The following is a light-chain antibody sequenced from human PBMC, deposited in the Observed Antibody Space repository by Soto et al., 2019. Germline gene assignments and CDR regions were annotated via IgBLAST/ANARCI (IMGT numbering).Light chain of an antibody. CDR2: DAS. Sequence: DIQMTQSPSTLSASVGDRVTITCRASQSINSWLAWYQKKPGKAPNVLISDASSLESGVTSRFRASGSGTEFPLTISSLEPGDFATYCCQQYNYYPYTFGQGTKLEIK. CDR1: QSINSW. J-gene: IGKJ2*01. CDR3: QQYNYYPYT. V-gene: IGKV1-5*01.